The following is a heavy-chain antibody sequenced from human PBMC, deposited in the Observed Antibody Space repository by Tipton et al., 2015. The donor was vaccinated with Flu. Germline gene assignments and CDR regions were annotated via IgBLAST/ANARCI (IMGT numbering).Heavy chain of an antibody. CDR1: GFTFSTYW. J-gene: IGHJ4*02. Sequence: SLRLSCAASGFTFSTYWMRWVRQVPGKGLVWVSRINSDGSTTTYADSVKGRFTISRDNAKNTLYLQLNSLRAEDTAVYFCASTSFCSDTSCYENYWGRGTLVTVSS. V-gene: IGHV3-74*01. D-gene: IGHD2-2*01. CDR2: INSDGSTT. CDR3: ASTSFCSDTSCYENY.